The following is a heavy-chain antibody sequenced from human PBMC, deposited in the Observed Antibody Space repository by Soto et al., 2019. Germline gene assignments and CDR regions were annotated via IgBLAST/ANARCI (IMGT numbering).Heavy chain of an antibody. CDR2: ISSSGKT. Sequence: PSETLSLTCSVSGDSIDNTVFFWSWIRQHPEKGLEWIGYISSSGKTYYNPSLKSRVTMSLDTSRNQFSLNLTSVTAADTDVYFCAIHPSGDYQNSAWFEPWGQGTLAHVS. CDR3: AIHPSGDYQNSAWFEP. D-gene: IGHD4-17*01. CDR1: GDSIDNTVFF. J-gene: IGHJ5*02. V-gene: IGHV4-31*03.